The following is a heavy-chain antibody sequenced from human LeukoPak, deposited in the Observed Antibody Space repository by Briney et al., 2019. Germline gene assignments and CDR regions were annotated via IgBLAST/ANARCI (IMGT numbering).Heavy chain of an antibody. D-gene: IGHD2/OR15-2a*01. CDR3: AKVDRIIYYYYYGMDV. Sequence: GGSLRLSCAASGFTFSSYAMHWVRQAPGKGLEWVAVISYDGSNKYYADSVKGRFTISRDNSKNTLYLQMNSPRAEDTAVYYCAKVDRIIYYYYYGMDVWGQGTTVTVSS. CDR1: GFTFSSYA. J-gene: IGHJ6*02. V-gene: IGHV3-30*04. CDR2: ISYDGSNK.